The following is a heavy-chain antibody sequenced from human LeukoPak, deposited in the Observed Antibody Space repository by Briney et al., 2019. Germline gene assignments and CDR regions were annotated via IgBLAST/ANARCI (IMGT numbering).Heavy chain of an antibody. CDR3: ARIIAVGGTDWFDP. CDR2: ISSSGSTI. V-gene: IGHV3-11*01. J-gene: IGHJ5*02. CDR1: GFTFSDYY. D-gene: IGHD6-13*01. Sequence: GGSLRLSCAASGFTFSDYYMTWIRQAPGKGLEWVSYISSSGSTIYYADSVKGRFTISRDNAKNSLYLQMNSLRAEDTAVYYCARIIAVGGTDWFDPWGQGTLVTVSS.